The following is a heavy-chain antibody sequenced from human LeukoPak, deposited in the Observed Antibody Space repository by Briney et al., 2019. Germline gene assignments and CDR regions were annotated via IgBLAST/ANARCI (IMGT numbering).Heavy chain of an antibody. J-gene: IGHJ4*02. D-gene: IGHD2-8*02. CDR1: GFIFSSYG. CDR2: IRNDGSNK. V-gene: IGHV3-30*02. Sequence: GGSLRLSCAASGFIFSSYGMHWVRQAPGKGLEWVAFIRNDGSNKYYADSVKGRFTISRDNSKNTLYLQMNSLRAEDTAIYYCATYRQVLLPFESWGQGTLVTVSS. CDR3: ATYRQVLLPFES.